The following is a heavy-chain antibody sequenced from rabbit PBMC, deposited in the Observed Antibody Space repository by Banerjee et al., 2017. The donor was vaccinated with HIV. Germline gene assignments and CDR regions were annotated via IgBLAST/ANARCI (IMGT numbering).Heavy chain of an antibody. CDR1: GFSFSSSYY. CDR2: IDSGSSGFT. D-gene: IGHD8-1*01. J-gene: IGHJ6*01. Sequence: QQQLEESGGGLVKPGGTLTLTCTASGFSFSSSYYMCWVRQAPGKGLEWIACIDSGSSGFTYFASWAKGRFTISKTSSTTVTLQMTSLTAADTATYFCARDSGSSFSSYGMDLWGPGTLVT. V-gene: IGHV1S45*01. CDR3: ARDSGSSFSSYGMDL.